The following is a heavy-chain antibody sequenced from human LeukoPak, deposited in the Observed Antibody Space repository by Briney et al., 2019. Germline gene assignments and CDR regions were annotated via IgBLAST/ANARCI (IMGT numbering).Heavy chain of an antibody. CDR1: GGSVSSYY. V-gene: IGHV4-59*08. D-gene: IGHD3-3*01. Sequence: SETLSLTCTVSGGSVSSYYWTWLRQPPGKGLEWIGYVYYSGSTNSGSTNYNPSLKSRVTISGDTSKSQFSLNLSSVTAADTAIYYCARRLKIFGVVRGDALDIWGPGTRVTVSS. J-gene: IGHJ3*02. CDR3: ARRLKIFGVVRGDALDI. CDR2: VYYSGSTNSGST.